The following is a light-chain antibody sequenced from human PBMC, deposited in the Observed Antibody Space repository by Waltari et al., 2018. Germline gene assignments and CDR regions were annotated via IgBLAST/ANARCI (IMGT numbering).Light chain of an antibody. Sequence: EIVMTQSPATLSVSPGERATLSCRASQSIRSSLAWYQQKPGQAPRLLMYGASTRASGIPARFSGSGSGTEFILTISGLQSEDFAIYYCQQYNNWPRTFGQGTKVEIK. CDR3: QQYNNWPRT. J-gene: IGKJ1*01. V-gene: IGKV3-15*01. CDR1: QSIRSS. CDR2: GAS.